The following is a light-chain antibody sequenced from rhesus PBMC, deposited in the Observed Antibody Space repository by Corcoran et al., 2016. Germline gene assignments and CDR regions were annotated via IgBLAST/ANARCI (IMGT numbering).Light chain of an antibody. CDR3: QQYNSLPLT. V-gene: IGKV1-32*05. CDR2: YTR. CDR1: QGIRNY. J-gene: IGKJ4*01. Sequence: DIQMTQSPSSLSASVGDRVTIACRASQGIRNYLNLYRQKPGKAPELLIYYTRRLESGVPSRFSGSGSGTEFTLTIRSLQTEDFATYFCQQYNSLPLTFGGGTKVEI.